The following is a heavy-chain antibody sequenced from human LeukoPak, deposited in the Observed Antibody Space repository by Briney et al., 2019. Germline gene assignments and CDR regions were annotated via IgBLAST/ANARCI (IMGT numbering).Heavy chain of an antibody. J-gene: IGHJ4*02. D-gene: IGHD3-22*01. CDR2: IRYDGSNK. CDR1: GFTFSSYG. CDR3: AKALSRSGYAPSFDY. Sequence: GGSLRLSCAASGFTFSSYGMHWVRQAPGKGLEWVAFIRYDGSNKYYADSVKGRFTISRDNSKNTLYLQMNSLRAEDTAVYYCAKALSRSGYAPSFDYWGQGTLVTVSS. V-gene: IGHV3-30*02.